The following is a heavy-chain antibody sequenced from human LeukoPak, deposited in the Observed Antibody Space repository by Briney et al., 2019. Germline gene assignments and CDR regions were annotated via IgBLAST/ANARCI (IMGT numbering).Heavy chain of an antibody. J-gene: IGHJ4*02. Sequence: GGSLRLSCAASGFDFNIYEIISVRQAPGKEPEWISYISSSGSLVYYADSVKGRFTVSRDNAQKSLFLQMNGLRVEDTAMYYCARDSLHNYGGTGYGYYFDYWGQGTPVTVSS. CDR3: ARDSLHNYGGTGYGYYFDY. CDR2: ISSSGSLV. V-gene: IGHV3-48*03. CDR1: GFDFNIYE. D-gene: IGHD4/OR15-4a*01.